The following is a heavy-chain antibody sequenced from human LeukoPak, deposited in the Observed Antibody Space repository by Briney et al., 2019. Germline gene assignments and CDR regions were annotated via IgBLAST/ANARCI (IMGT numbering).Heavy chain of an antibody. Sequence: ASVKVSCKASGYTFTSYGISWVRQAPGQGLEWMGWINPNSGGTNYAQKFQGRVTMTRDTSISTAYMELSRLRSDDTAVYYCARGETGYSYNWFDPWGQGTLVTVSS. CDR1: GYTFTSYG. CDR2: INPNSGGT. D-gene: IGHD3-9*01. J-gene: IGHJ5*02. CDR3: ARGETGYSYNWFDP. V-gene: IGHV1-2*02.